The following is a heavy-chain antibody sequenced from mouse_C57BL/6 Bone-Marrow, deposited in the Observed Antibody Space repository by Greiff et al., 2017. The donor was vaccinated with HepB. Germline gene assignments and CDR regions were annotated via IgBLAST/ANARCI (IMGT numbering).Heavy chain of an antibody. Sequence: ESGPGLVKPSQSLSLTCSVTGYSITSGYYWNWIRQFPGNKLEWMGYISYDGSNNYNPSLKNRISITRDTSKNQFFLKLNSVTTEDTATYYCANYYYGSRGFAYWGQGTLVTVSA. J-gene: IGHJ3*01. CDR1: GYSITSGYY. D-gene: IGHD1-1*01. V-gene: IGHV3-6*01. CDR3: ANYYYGSRGFAY. CDR2: ISYDGSN.